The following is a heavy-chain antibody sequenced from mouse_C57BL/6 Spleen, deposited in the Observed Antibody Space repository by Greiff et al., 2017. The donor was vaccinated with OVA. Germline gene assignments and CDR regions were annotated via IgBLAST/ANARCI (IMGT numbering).Heavy chain of an antibody. CDR3: ARSDYYYGSSYGYFDV. Sequence: EVKVIESGGGLVQPGGSLKLSCAASGIDFSRYWMSWVRRAPGKGLEWIGEINPDSSTINYAPSLKDKFIISRDNAKNTLYLQMSKVRSEDTALYYCARSDYYYGSSYGYFDVWGTGTTVTVSS. CDR2: INPDSSTI. D-gene: IGHD1-1*01. J-gene: IGHJ1*03. V-gene: IGHV4-1*01. CDR1: GIDFSRYW.